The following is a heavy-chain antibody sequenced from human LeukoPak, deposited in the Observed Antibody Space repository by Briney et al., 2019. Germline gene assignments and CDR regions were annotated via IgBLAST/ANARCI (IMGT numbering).Heavy chain of an antibody. CDR3: ARVYYSSSYDYWYFDL. V-gene: IGHV4-38-2*02. J-gene: IGHJ2*01. CDR2: IYYSGST. D-gene: IGHD6-13*01. CDR1: GYSISSGYY. Sequence: PSETLSLTCTVSGYSISSGYYWGWIRQPPGKGLEWIGNIYYSGSTYYNPSLKSRVTISVDTSKNQFSLKVTSVTAADTAVYYCARVYYSSSYDYWYFDLWGRGTLVTVSS.